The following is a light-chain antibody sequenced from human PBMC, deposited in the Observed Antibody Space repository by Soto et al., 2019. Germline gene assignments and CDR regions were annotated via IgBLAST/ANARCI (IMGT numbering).Light chain of an antibody. CDR3: QQYNNWPPLP. V-gene: IGKV3D-15*01. CDR1: QSVSSN. CDR2: GAY. Sequence: IVMTQSPATLSVSPGERATLFCRASQSVSSNLAWYQQRPGQAPRLLIFGAYTRATGIPARFSGSGSGTEFTLTISSLQSEDSAVYFCQQYNNWPPLPFGGGTKVDIK. J-gene: IGKJ4*01.